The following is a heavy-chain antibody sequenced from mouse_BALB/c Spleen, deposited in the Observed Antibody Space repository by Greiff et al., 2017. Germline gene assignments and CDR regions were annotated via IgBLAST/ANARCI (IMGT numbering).Heavy chain of an antibody. D-gene: IGHD2-3*01. V-gene: IGHV1-63*02. J-gene: IGHJ4*01. CDR3: ARCDTLDGYSGYYAMDY. CDR2: IYPGGGYT. Sequence: VQLQQSGAELVRPGTSVKISCKASGYTFTNYWLGWVKQRPGHGLEWIGDIYPGGGYTNYNEKFKGKATLTADTSSSTAYMQLSSLTSEDSAVYFCARCDTLDGYSGYYAMDYWGQGTSVTVSS. CDR1: GYTFTNYW.